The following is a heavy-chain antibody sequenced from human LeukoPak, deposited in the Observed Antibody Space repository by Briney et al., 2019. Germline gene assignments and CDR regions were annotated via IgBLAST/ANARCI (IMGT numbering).Heavy chain of an antibody. CDR3: ATAAAGTFDY. Sequence: GGSLRLSCAASGFTVSSNYMSWVRQAPGKGLEWVSVIYSGGSTYYADSVKGRFTISRDNSKSTLYLQMNSLRAEDTAVYYCATAAAGTFDYWGQGTLVTVSS. J-gene: IGHJ4*02. V-gene: IGHV3-66*01. CDR1: GFTVSSNY. CDR2: IYSGGST. D-gene: IGHD6-13*01.